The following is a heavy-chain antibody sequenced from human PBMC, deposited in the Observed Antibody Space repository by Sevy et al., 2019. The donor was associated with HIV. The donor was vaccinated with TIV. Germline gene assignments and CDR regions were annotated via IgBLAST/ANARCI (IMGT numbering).Heavy chain of an antibody. Sequence: GGSLRLSCAASGFTFRTYWMSWVRQAPGKGLEWVANIKQDGSEKYYVDSVKSRFTIPRDNAKESLFLQMKSLRAGKTVVYYCTRVGRAPYSSCWYVVDYYHYGMDVWGQGTTFTVSS. V-gene: IGHV3-7*01. CDR1: GFTFRTYW. D-gene: IGHD6-13*01. J-gene: IGHJ6*02. CDR3: TRVGRAPYSSCWYVVDYYHYGMDV. CDR2: IKQDGSEK.